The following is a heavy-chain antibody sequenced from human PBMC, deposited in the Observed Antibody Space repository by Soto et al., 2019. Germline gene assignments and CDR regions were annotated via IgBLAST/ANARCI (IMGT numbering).Heavy chain of an antibody. CDR1: GYTFSSYG. J-gene: IGHJ4*02. CDR3: ERDFRYRCGEPNCIYFDF. D-gene: IGHD2-21*01. CDR2: ISANSGDT. V-gene: IGHV1-18*01. Sequence: QVPLVQSGAEVKEPGASVRVSCKASGYTFSSYGFSWVRQAPGQGLEWVAWISANSGDTNSAQKFQGRVTLTTDTSTNTAYMDLRRLTSDDTAIYYYERDFRYRCGEPNCIYFDFWGQGTLVTVSS.